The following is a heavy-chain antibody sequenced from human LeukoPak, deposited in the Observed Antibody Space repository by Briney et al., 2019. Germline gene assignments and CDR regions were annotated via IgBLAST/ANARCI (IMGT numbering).Heavy chain of an antibody. CDR2: IGAYNGNT. CDR3: ARGRDYDFWSGSPYYFDY. V-gene: IGHV1-18*01. CDR1: GYTFTSYG. J-gene: IGHJ4*02. D-gene: IGHD3-3*01. Sequence: GASVKVSCKASGYTFTSYGISWVRQAPGQGLEWMGWIGAYNGNTNYAQKLQGRVTITADESTSTAYMELSSLRSEDTAVYYCARGRDYDFWSGSPYYFDYWGQGTLVTVSS.